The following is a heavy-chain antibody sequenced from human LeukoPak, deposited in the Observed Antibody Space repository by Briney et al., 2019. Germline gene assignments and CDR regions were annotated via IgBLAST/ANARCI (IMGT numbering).Heavy chain of an antibody. J-gene: IGHJ4*02. CDR3: ARSPAFYDGAVVKYYFDY. D-gene: IGHD6-19*01. CDR2: IYTGGTT. V-gene: IGHV3-53*01. Sequence: GGSLRLSCAVSGFTVYTNSMSWVRQVPGKGLEWVSVIYTGGTTHYADSVKGRFTISRDNSKNTLYLEMNSLRVEDAAVYFCARSPAFYDGAVVKYYFDYWSQGTLVTVSS. CDR1: GFTVYTNS.